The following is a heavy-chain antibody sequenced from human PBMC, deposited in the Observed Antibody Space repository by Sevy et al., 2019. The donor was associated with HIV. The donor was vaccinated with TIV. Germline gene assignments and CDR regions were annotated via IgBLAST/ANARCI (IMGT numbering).Heavy chain of an antibody. CDR3: ARGRRYDSFDY. Sequence: GGSLRLSCAASGFTFSSYAMHWVRKAPGKGLDWVAVISYDGSNKYYADAVKGRFTISRENSKNTLYLQMNSLRAEDTAVYYCARGRRYDSFDYWGQGTLVTVSS. CDR1: GFTFSSYA. V-gene: IGHV3-30-3*01. J-gene: IGHJ4*02. CDR2: ISYDGSNK. D-gene: IGHD3-22*01.